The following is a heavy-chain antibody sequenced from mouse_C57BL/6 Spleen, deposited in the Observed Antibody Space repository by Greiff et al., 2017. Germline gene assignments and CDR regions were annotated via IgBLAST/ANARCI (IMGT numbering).Heavy chain of an antibody. V-gene: IGHV1-61*01. J-gene: IGHJ3*01. D-gene: IGHD2-10*02. Sequence: VQLQQPGAELVRPGSSVKLSCKASGYTFTSYWLDWVKQRPGQGLEWIGNIYPSDSETHYNQKFKDKATLTVDKSSSTAYMQLSSLTSEDSAVYYCALVLPTGLFAYWGQGTLVTVSA. CDR3: ALVLPTGLFAY. CDR2: IYPSDSET. CDR1: GYTFTSYW.